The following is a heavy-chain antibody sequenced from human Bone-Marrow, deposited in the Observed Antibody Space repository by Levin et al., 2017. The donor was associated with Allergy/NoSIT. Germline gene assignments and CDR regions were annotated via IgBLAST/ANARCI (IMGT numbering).Heavy chain of an antibody. CDR2: IIPIFGTA. J-gene: IGHJ6*02. CDR3: AGTIWGSSWYHDGVIYYYYGMDV. CDR1: GGTFSSYA. D-gene: IGHD6-13*01. Sequence: LVKVSCKASGGTFSSYAISWVRQAPGQGLEWMGGIIPIFGTANYAQKFQGRVTITADESTSTAYMELSSLRSEDTAVYYCAGTIWGSSWYHDGVIYYYYGMDVWGQGTTVTVSS. V-gene: IGHV1-69*13.